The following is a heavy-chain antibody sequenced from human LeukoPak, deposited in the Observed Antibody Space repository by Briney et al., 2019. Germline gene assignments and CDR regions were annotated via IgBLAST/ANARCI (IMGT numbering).Heavy chain of an antibody. CDR1: GFAFTDYA. CDR2: IYYSGST. J-gene: IGHJ2*01. V-gene: IGHV4-31*02. CDR3: ARAPPEELLAQL. D-gene: IGHD1-7*01. Sequence: LRLSCAVSGFAFTDYAMTWFRQHPGKGLEWIGYIYYSGSTYYNPSLKSRVTISVDTSKNQFSLKLSSVTAADTAVYYCARAPPEELLAQLWGRGTLVTVSS.